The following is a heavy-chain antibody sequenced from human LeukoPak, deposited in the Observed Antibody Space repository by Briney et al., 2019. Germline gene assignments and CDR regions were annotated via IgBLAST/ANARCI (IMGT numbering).Heavy chain of an antibody. CDR1: GFTFSSYA. J-gene: IGHJ6*02. CDR3: ARDQAPIPHYGMDV. CDR2: ISSNGGSI. D-gene: IGHD2-21*01. Sequence: GGSLRLSCAASGFTFSSYAMHWVRQAPGKGLEYVSAISSNGGSIYYANSVKGRFTISRDNSKNTLYLQMGSLRAEDMAVYYCARDQAPIPHYGMDVWGQGTTVTVSS. V-gene: IGHV3-64*01.